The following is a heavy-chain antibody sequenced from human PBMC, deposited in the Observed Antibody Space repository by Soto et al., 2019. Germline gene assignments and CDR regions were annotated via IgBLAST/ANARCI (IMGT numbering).Heavy chain of an antibody. CDR3: ARNYGSGSTAFDY. CDR2: TIPMLGMA. Sequence: QVQLMQSGAEVKKPGSSVKVSCTASGDTFSFYTISWVGQAPGQGLEWMGRTIPMLGMADYPQKLQGRVTITADKTTSTVYLFLPTLRYEDTAVYYFARNYGSGSTAFDYWGQGTLVTVSS. J-gene: IGHJ4*02. D-gene: IGHD3-10*01. V-gene: IGHV1-69*02. CDR1: GDTFSFYT.